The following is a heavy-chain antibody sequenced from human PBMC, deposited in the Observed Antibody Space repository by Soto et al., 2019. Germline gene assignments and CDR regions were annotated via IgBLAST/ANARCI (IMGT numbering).Heavy chain of an antibody. CDR1: GGSISSYY. D-gene: IGHD4-4*01. CDR2: IYYSGST. V-gene: IGHV4-59*08. J-gene: IGHJ6*03. Sequence: PSETLSLTCTVSGGSISSYYWSWIRQPPGKGLEWIGYIYYSGSTNYNPSLKSRVTISVDTSKNQFSLKLSSVTAADTAVYYCASSVTRRFSYYYYMDVWGKGTTVTVSS. CDR3: ASSVTRRFSYYYYMDV.